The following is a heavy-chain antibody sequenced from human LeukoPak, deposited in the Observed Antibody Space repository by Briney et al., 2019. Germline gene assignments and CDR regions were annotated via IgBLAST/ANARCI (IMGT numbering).Heavy chain of an antibody. CDR1: GFTFSSYS. CDR3: ARRKGDSSSGLKRGYYYYMDV. D-gene: IGHD6-13*01. CDR2: ISSSSSYI. J-gene: IGHJ6*03. V-gene: IGHV3-21*01. Sequence: GGSLRLSCAASGFTFSSYSMNWVRQAPGKGLEWVSSISSSSSYIYYAGSVKGRFTISRDNAKNSLYLQMNSLRAEDTAVYYCARRKGDSSSGLKRGYYYYMDVWGKGTTVTVSS.